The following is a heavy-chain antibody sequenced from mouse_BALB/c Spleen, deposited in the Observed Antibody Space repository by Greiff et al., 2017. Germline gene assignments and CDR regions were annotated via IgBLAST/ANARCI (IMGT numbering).Heavy chain of an antibody. CDR2: INSNGGST. Sequence: EEKVVESGGGLVQPGGSLKLSCAASGFTFSSYGMSWVRQTPDKRLELVATINSNGGSTYYPDSVKGRFTISRDNAKNTLYLQMSSLKSEDTAMYYCARDLDGYDNYWGQGTTLTVSS. D-gene: IGHD2-2*01. J-gene: IGHJ2*01. CDR1: GFTFSSYG. CDR3: ARDLDGYDNY. V-gene: IGHV5-6-3*01.